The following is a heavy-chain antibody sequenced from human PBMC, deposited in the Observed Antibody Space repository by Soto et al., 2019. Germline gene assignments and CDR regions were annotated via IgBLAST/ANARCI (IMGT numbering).Heavy chain of an antibody. V-gene: IGHV3-15*07. D-gene: IGHD2-15*01. CDR1: GFTFSNAW. Sequence: GGSLRLSCAASGFTFSNAWMNWVRQAPGKGLEWVGHIKSKTDGGTTDYAAPVKGRFTISRDDSKNTLYLQMNSLKTEDTAVYYCTTDHIVVVVAAPAYYYYGMDVWGQGTTVTVSS. CDR2: IKSKTDGGTT. CDR3: TTDHIVVVVAAPAYYYYGMDV. J-gene: IGHJ6*02.